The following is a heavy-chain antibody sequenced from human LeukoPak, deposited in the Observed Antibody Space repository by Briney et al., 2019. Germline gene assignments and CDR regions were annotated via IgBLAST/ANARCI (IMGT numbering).Heavy chain of an antibody. D-gene: IGHD3-10*01. J-gene: IGHJ4*02. CDR2: ISAYNGNT. CDR3: ATAGMVRGVIPFDY. Sequence: ASVKVSCKASGYTFTSYGISWVRQAPGQGLEWMGWISAYNGNTNYAQKLQGRVTMTTDTSTSTAYMELRSLRSDDTAVYYCATAGMVRGVIPFDYWGQGTLVTVSS. V-gene: IGHV1-18*01. CDR1: GYTFTSYG.